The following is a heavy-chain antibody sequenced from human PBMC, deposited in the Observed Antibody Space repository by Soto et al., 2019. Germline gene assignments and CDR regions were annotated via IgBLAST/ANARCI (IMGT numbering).Heavy chain of an antibody. Sequence: LEWVSSISSSSSYIYYADSVKGRFTISRDNAKNSLYLQMNSLRAEDTAVYYCARGYYDFWSGYPYYYYMDVWGKGTTVTVSS. J-gene: IGHJ6*03. D-gene: IGHD3-3*01. CDR3: ARGYYDFWSGYPYYYYMDV. CDR2: ISSSSSYI. V-gene: IGHV3-21*01.